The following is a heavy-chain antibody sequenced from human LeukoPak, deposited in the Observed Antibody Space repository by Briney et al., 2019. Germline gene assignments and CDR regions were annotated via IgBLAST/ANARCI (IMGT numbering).Heavy chain of an antibody. J-gene: IGHJ4*02. Sequence: ASVKVSRKASGYTFTSYGISWVRQAPGQGLEWMGWISAYNGNTNYAQKFQGGVTMTRNSSITTAYMELSSLRSEDTAVYYCARRHGRCSDGSCYYPDYWGQGTLVTVSS. V-gene: IGHV1-18*01. CDR1: GYTFTSYG. CDR2: ISAYNGNT. CDR3: ARRHGRCSDGSCYYPDY. D-gene: IGHD2-15*01.